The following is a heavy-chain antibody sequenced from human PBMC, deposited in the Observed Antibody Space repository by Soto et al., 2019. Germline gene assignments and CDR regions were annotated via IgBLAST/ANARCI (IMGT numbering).Heavy chain of an antibody. D-gene: IGHD6-6*01. Sequence: PSEALSLTFAVSGYSISSGYYWGWIRQPPGKGLEWIGSIYQSGSTYYNPSLKSRVTISVDTSKNHFSLKLSSVTAADTAVYYCARDRSSSWFASYYYGMDVWGQGTTVPVSS. CDR1: GYSISSGYY. CDR3: ARDRSSSWFASYYYGMDV. J-gene: IGHJ6*02. V-gene: IGHV4-38-2*02. CDR2: IYQSGST.